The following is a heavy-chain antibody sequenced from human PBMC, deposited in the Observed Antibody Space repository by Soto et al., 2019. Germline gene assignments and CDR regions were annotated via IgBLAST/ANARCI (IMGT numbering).Heavy chain of an antibody. J-gene: IGHJ4*02. CDR2: ISGSGSGT. D-gene: IGHD4-17*01. CDR1: GFTFSSYA. Sequence: GGSLRLSCAASGFTFSSYAMNWVRLAPGKGLEWVSSISGSGSGTYYADSVKGRFTISRDNSKNTLYLQVNGLTAEDTALYYCAKATVTGYFDYWGQGTLVTVSS. V-gene: IGHV3-23*01. CDR3: AKATVTGYFDY.